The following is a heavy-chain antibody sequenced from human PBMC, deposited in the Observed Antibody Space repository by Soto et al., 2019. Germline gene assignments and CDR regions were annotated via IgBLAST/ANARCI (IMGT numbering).Heavy chain of an antibody. CDR1: GYTFTSYY. J-gene: IGHJ5*02. CDR3: ARVYPSDTRYGYVGNNWFDP. D-gene: IGHD5-18*01. CDR2: INPSGGST. Sequence: QVQLVQSGAEVKKPGASVKVSCKASGYTFTSYYMHWVRQAPGQGLEWMGIINPSGGSTSYAQKFQGRVTMTRDTSSSTVYTELSSLRSEDTPVYYCARVYPSDTRYGYVGNNWFDPWGQGTLVTVSS. V-gene: IGHV1-46*03.